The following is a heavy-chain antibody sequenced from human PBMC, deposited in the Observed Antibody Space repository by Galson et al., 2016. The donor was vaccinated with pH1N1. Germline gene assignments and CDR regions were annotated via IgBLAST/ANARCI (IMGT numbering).Heavy chain of an antibody. CDR3: ARAIAQGDSY. Sequence: SLRLSCAASGFSLSPFWMTWVRQAPGKGLEWVANINQDGSVQYYVDSVKGRFTISRDSAKNSLYLQMDSLRAEDTAIYYCARAIAQGDSYWGQGTLVTVSS. CDR2: INQDGSVQ. CDR1: GFSLSPFW. D-gene: IGHD2-21*01. J-gene: IGHJ4*02. V-gene: IGHV3-7*01.